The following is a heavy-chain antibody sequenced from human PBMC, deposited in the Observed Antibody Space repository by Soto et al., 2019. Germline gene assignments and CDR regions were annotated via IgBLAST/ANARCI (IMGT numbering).Heavy chain of an antibody. CDR3: AREGLRFLEWLFTTRNWFGP. Sequence: ASVKVSCKASGYTFTGYYMHWVRQAPGQGLEWMGWINPNSGGTNYAQKFQGRVTMTRDTSISTAYMELSRLRSDDTAVYYCAREGLRFLEWLFTTRNWFGPWGQGTLVTVSS. J-gene: IGHJ5*02. D-gene: IGHD3-3*01. V-gene: IGHV1-2*02. CDR2: INPNSGGT. CDR1: GYTFTGYY.